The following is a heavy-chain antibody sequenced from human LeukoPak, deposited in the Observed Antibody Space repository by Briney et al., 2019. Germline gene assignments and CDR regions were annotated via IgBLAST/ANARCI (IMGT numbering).Heavy chain of an antibody. V-gene: IGHV3-49*04. CDR2: IRSRAYGGTT. CDR3: TRGRIAVAGYYYYYGMDV. CDR1: GFTFGDYA. Sequence: PGGSLRLSCTASGFTFGDYAMSWVRQAPGKGLEWVGFIRSRAYGGTTEYAASVNGRFTISRDDSKSIAYLQMNSLKTEDTAVYYCTRGRIAVAGYYYYYGMDVWGQGTTVTVSS. D-gene: IGHD6-19*01. J-gene: IGHJ6*02.